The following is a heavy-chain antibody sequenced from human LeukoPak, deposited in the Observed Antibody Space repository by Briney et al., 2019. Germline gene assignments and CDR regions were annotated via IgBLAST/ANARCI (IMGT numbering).Heavy chain of an antibody. CDR2: ISGSGGST. V-gene: IGHV3-23*01. J-gene: IGHJ6*03. Sequence: GGSLRLSCAASGFTFSSYAMSWVRQAPGKGLEWVSAISGSGGSTYYADSVKGRFTISRDNSKNTLYLQMNSLRAEDTAVYYCAKTGTYDFWSGYHPPYYYYYMDVWAKGPQSPSP. CDR3: AKTGTYDFWSGYHPPYYYYYMDV. CDR1: GFTFSSYA. D-gene: IGHD3-3*01.